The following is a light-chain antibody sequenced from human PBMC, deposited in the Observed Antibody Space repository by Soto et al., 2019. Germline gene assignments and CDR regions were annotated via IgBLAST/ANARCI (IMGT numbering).Light chain of an antibody. CDR1: SSDVGRYDF. CDR2: EVT. V-gene: IGLV2-8*01. Sequence: QSALTQPPSASGSPGQSVTISCTGTSSDVGRYDFVSWYQHHPGKVPKLMIYEVTKRPSGVPDRFSGSKSGNTASLTVSGLLPEDDADYYCASYAGGNKVFGTGTKVTVL. J-gene: IGLJ1*01. CDR3: ASYAGGNKV.